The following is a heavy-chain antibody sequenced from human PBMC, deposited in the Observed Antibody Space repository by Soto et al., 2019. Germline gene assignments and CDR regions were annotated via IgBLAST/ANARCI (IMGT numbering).Heavy chain of an antibody. CDR2: INHSGST. CDR3: ATNWGAYRGSDY. V-gene: IGHV4-34*01. J-gene: IGHJ4*02. D-gene: IGHD7-27*01. Sequence: SETLSLTCAVYGGSFRGYYWSWIRQPPGKGLEWIGEINHSGSTNYNPSLKSRVTISVDTSKNQFSLKLSSVTAADTAVYYCATNWGAYRGSDYWGQGTLVTVSS. CDR1: GGSFRGYY.